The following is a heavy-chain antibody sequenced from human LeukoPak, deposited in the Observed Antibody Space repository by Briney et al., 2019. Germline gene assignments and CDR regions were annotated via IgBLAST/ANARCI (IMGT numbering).Heavy chain of an antibody. J-gene: IGHJ4*02. CDR2: ISAYNGNT. D-gene: IGHD3-10*01. Sequence: ASVMVSCKASGYTFTSYGIGWVRQAPGQGLEWMGWISAYNGNTNYAQKLQGRVTMTTDTSTSTAYMELRSLRSDDTAVYYCARFGGSGSYYKAFDYWGQGTLVTVSS. CDR3: ARFGGSGSYYKAFDY. V-gene: IGHV1-18*01. CDR1: GYTFTSYG.